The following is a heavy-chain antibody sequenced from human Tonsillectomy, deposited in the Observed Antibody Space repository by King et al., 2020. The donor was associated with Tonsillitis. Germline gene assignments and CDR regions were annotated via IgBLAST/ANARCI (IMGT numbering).Heavy chain of an antibody. CDR2: ISWNSGSI. CDR3: AKVGRDYGPFDY. V-gene: IGHV3-9*01. J-gene: IGHJ4*02. D-gene: IGHD4/OR15-4a*01. Sequence: VQLVESGGGLVQPGRSLRLSCAASGFTFDDYAMHWVRQAPGKGLEWVSGISWNSGSIGYADSVKGRFTISRDNAKNSLYLQMNSLRAEDTALYYCAKVGRDYGPFDYWGQGTLVTVSS. CDR1: GFTFDDYA.